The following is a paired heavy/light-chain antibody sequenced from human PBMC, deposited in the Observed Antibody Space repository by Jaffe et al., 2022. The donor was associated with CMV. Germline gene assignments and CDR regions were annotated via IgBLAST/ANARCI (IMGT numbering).Light chain of an antibody. V-gene: IGKV2-28*01. CDR3: MQALQIWR. J-gene: IGKJ1*01. CDR1: QSLLHSNGYNY. Sequence: DIVMTQSPLSLPVTPGEPASISCRSSQSLLHSNGYNYLDWYLQKPGKSPQLLIYLGSNRASGVPDRFSGSGSGTDFTLKISRVEAEDVGVYYCMQALQIWRFGQGTKVEIK. CDR2: LGS.
Heavy chain of an antibody. CDR2: ISAYNGNT. D-gene: IGHD6-13*01. Sequence: QVQLVQSGAEVKKPGASVKVSCKASGYTFTSYGISWVRQAPGQGLEWMGWISAYNGNTNYAQKLQGRVTMTTDTSTSTAYMELRSLRSDDTAVYYCARTGIAAAGTGPYYYYGMDVWGQGTTVTVSS. J-gene: IGHJ6*02. CDR3: ARTGIAAAGTGPYYYYGMDV. CDR1: GYTFTSYG. V-gene: IGHV1-18*01.